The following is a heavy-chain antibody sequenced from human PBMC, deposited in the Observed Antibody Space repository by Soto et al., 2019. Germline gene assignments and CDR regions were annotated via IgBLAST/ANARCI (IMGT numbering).Heavy chain of an antibody. D-gene: IGHD1-26*01. V-gene: IGHV2-5*01. J-gene: IGHJ5*02. CDR1: GFSLSTSYVG. Sequence: SCPTLVNPTQTLTLTCSFSGFSLSTSYVGVGWIRQSPGKALEWLALIYWNDDKFYSTSLKSRLTITKDTSKNQVVLTMTNVGPVDTATYYCAHRRPVGRVGPTTIWFDPWGQGTMVTVYS. CDR2: IYWNDDK. CDR3: AHRRPVGRVGPTTIWFDP.